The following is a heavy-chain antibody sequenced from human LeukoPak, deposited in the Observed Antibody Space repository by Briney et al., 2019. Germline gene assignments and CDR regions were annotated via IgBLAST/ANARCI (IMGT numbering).Heavy chain of an antibody. J-gene: IGHJ4*02. D-gene: IGHD3-10*01. CDR1: GFTFSSYA. Sequence: PGGSLRLSCAASGFTFSSYAMSWVRQAPGKGLEWVSAISGSGGSTYYADSVKGRFTIPRDNSKNTLYLQMNSLRAEDTAVYYCAKEESYGSGSYYNDYFDYWGQGTLVTVSS. V-gene: IGHV3-23*01. CDR2: ISGSGGST. CDR3: AKEESYGSGSYYNDYFDY.